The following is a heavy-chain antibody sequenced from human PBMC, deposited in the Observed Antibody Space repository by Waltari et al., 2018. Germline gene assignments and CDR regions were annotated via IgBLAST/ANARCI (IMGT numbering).Heavy chain of an antibody. Sequence: QMQLVQSGPEVKKPGTSVKVSCKASGITFTSSAVQWVRQARGQRLEWIGWIVVGSGNTNYAQKFQERVTITTDESTSTAYMELISLRSEDTTVYYCARSPRIVLMVYAIRVWYFDLWGRGTLVTVSS. J-gene: IGHJ2*01. CDR3: ARSPRIVLMVYAIRVWYFDL. CDR1: GITFTSSA. V-gene: IGHV1-58*01. CDR2: IVVGSGNT. D-gene: IGHD2-8*01.